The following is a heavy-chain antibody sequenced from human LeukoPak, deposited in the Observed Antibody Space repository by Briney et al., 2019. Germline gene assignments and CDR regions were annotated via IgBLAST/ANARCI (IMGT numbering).Heavy chain of an antibody. D-gene: IGHD4-17*01. CDR1: GGSMRSYY. V-gene: IGHV4-59*01. CDR3: ARDGRVEYGDYTIDY. Sequence: SETLSLTCTVSGGSMRSYYWSWIRQPPGKGLEWIGYIYYSGSTNYNPSLKSRVTILVDTSKNQFSLKLSSVTAADTAVYYCARDGRVEYGDYTIDYWGQGTQVTVSS. J-gene: IGHJ4*02. CDR2: IYYSGST.